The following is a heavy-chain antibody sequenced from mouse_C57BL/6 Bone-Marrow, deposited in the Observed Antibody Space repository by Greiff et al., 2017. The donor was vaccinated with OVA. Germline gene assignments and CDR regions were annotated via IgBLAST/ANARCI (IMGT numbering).Heavy chain of an antibody. Sequence: EVHLVESGGDLVNPGGSLKLSCAASGFTFSSYGMSWVRQTPDKRLEWVATISSGGSYTYYPDSVKGRFTISRDNAKNTLYLQMSSLKSEDTAMYYCARHAYGSPYWYFDVWGTGTTVTVSS. D-gene: IGHD1-1*01. CDR3: ARHAYGSPYWYFDV. V-gene: IGHV5-6*01. CDR1: GFTFSSYG. J-gene: IGHJ1*03. CDR2: ISSGGSYT.